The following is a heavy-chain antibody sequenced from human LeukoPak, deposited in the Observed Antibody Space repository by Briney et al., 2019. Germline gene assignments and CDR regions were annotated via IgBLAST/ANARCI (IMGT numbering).Heavy chain of an antibody. CDR3: AFLYTADAFDN. Sequence: SETLSLTCAVYGGSFSGYYWSWIRQPPGKGLEWIGEINHSGSTNYNPSLKSRVTISVDTSKNQFSLKLSSVTAADTAGYYCAFLYTADAFDNWGQGKMVTGFS. J-gene: IGHJ3*02. V-gene: IGHV4-34*01. CDR1: GGSFSGYY. CDR2: INHSGST.